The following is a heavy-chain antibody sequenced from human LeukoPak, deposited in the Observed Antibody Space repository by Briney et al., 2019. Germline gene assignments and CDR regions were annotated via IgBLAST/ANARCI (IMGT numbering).Heavy chain of an antibody. V-gene: IGHV4-39*01. D-gene: IGHD6-19*01. CDR3: ASCRSSGWTDLFAFDI. J-gene: IGHJ3*02. CDR2: IYYSGST. CDR1: GDSISSSTYY. Sequence: SETLSLTCTVSGDSISSSTYYWDWIRQPPGKGLEWIGSIYYSGSTYYNPSLKSRVTISVDTSKNQFSLKLSSVTAADTAVYYCASCRSSGWTDLFAFDIWGQGTMVTVSS.